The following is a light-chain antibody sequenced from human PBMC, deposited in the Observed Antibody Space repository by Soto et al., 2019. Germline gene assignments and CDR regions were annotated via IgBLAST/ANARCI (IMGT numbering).Light chain of an antibody. CDR1: QSISSW. Sequence: DIQMTQSPSTLSASVGDRITIICRASQSISSWLAWYQQKPGKAPKVLIYDASRLESGVPSRFSGSASGTEFTLTISSLQPDDFATYYCQQYSTYSGAFGQGTKVEIK. CDR3: QQYSTYSGA. J-gene: IGKJ1*01. CDR2: DAS. V-gene: IGKV1-5*02.